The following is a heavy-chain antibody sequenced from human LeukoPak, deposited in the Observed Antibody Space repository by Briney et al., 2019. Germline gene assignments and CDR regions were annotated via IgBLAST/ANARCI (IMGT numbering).Heavy chain of an antibody. CDR1: GYSFVSHW. J-gene: IGHJ4*02. Sequence: GESLKISCKTSGYSFVSHWIVWVRQMPGKGLEWLGIIYPGDSDTRYSPSFQGQVTISADKSISTAYLQWSSLRASDTAMYYCARRDCSTSSCPFDYWGQGSLVTVSS. V-gene: IGHV5-51*01. D-gene: IGHD2-2*01. CDR2: IYPGDSDT. CDR3: ARRDCSTSSCPFDY.